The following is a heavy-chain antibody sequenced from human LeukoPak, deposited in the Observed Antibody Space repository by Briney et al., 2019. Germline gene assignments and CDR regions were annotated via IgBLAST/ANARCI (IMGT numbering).Heavy chain of an antibody. CDR1: GGSISSSSSY. D-gene: IGHD3-9*01. CDR2: IYYSGST. J-gene: IGHJ3*02. CDR3: ARSPRYFDWLLSVAFDI. Sequence: TETLSLTCTVSGGSISSSSSYWGWIRQPPGKGLEWIGNIYYSGSTYYNPSLKSRVTISVDTSKNQFSLKLSSVTAADTAMYYCARSPRYFDWLLSVAFDIRGQGTMVTVSS. V-gene: IGHV4-39*01.